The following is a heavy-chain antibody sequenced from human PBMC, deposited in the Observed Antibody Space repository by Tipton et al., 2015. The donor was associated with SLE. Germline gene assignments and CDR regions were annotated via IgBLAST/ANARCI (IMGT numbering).Heavy chain of an antibody. J-gene: IGHJ3*02. V-gene: IGHV4-59*02. D-gene: IGHD6-6*01. Sequence: LRLSCTVSGGSVSSYYWSWIRQPPGKGLEWTGYIYYSGSTNYNPSLKSRVTISVDTSKNQFSLKLSSVTAADTAVYYCARDLPYSSSSSGAFDIWGQGTMVTVSS. CDR3: ARDLPYSSSSSGAFDI. CDR2: IYYSGST. CDR1: GGSVSSYY.